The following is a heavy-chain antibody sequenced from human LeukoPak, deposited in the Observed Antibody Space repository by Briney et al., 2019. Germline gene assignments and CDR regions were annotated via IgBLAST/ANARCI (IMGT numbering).Heavy chain of an antibody. Sequence: SATLSLTCTVSGGSISSSSYYWGWIRQPPGKGLEWIGCIYYSGSPYYNPSLNSRVAISVDTSKNQFSLKLSSVTAADTAVYYCARTPYYYDSSGYYFDAFDIWGQGTMVTVSS. D-gene: IGHD3-22*01. CDR3: ARTPYYYDSSGYYFDAFDI. V-gene: IGHV4-39*07. CDR1: GGSISSSSYY. CDR2: IYYSGSP. J-gene: IGHJ3*02.